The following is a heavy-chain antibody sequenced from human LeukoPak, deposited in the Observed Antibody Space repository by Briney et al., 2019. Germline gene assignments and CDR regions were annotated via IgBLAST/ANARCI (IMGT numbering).Heavy chain of an antibody. D-gene: IGHD3-22*01. CDR1: GFTFSSYG. CDR2: IWYDGSNK. CDR3: ARSPSDSSGYYSKGDYFDY. J-gene: IGHJ4*02. V-gene: IGHV3-33*01. Sequence: AGGSLRFSCAASGFTFSSYGMHWVRQAPGKGLEWVAVIWYDGSNKYYADSVKGRFTISRDNSKNTLYLQMNSLRAEDTAVYYCARSPSDSSGYYSKGDYFDYWGQGTLVTVSS.